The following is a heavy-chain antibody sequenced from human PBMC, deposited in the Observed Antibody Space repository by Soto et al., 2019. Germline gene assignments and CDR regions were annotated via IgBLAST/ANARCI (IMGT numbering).Heavy chain of an antibody. CDR1: GFTFITYA. V-gene: IGHV3-23*01. CDR3: AKDNWNENYYNYYGMDV. CDR2: LSGSGVST. Sequence: PGGSLRLSCAVSGFTFITYAMTWVRQAPGKGLEWVSSLSGSGVSTYYADSVKGRFTISRDNSKNTLYLQMNSLRAEDTAIYYCAKDNWNENYYNYYGMDVWGQGTTVTVSS. D-gene: IGHD1-20*01. J-gene: IGHJ6*02.